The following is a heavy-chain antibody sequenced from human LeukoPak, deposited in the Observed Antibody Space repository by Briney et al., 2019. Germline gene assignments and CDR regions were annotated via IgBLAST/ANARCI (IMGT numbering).Heavy chain of an antibody. Sequence: PGGSLRLSCAASGFTVSSNYMSWVRQAPGKGLKWVSVIYSGGSTYYADSVKGRFTISRDNAKNSLYLQMNSLRAEDTAVYYCARGNGWYEVGYFDYWGQGTLVTVSS. V-gene: IGHV3-53*01. CDR3: ARGNGWYEVGYFDY. CDR2: IYSGGST. D-gene: IGHD6-19*01. CDR1: GFTVSSNY. J-gene: IGHJ4*02.